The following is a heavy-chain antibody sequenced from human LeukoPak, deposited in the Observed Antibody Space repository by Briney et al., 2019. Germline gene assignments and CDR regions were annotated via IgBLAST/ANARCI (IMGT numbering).Heavy chain of an antibody. CDR1: GGSISSGSYY. D-gene: IGHD2-15*01. CDR3: ARGGEVAAAWNYYYYYMDV. CDR2: IYTSGST. J-gene: IGHJ6*03. Sequence: PSQTLSLTCTVSGGSISSGSYYWNWIRQPAGKGLEWIGRIYTSGSTNYNPSLKSRVTISVDTSKNQFSLKLNSVTAADTAVYYCARGGEVAAAWNYYYYYMDVWGKGTTVTISS. V-gene: IGHV4-61*02.